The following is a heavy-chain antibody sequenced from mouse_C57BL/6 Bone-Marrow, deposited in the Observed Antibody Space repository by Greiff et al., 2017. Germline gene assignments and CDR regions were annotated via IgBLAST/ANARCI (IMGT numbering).Heavy chain of an antibody. Sequence: VQLQQSGAELVRPGASVKLSCTASGFNIKDYYMHWVKQRPEQGLEWIGRIDPEDGDTEYAPKFQGKATMTEDTSSNTAYLQLSSLTSEDTAVYYCNAPVNTTEYFGYWGQGTTLTGSS. D-gene: IGHD1-1*01. J-gene: IGHJ2*01. CDR1: GFNIKDYY. CDR2: IDPEDGDT. CDR3: NAPVNTTEYFGY. V-gene: IGHV14-1*01.